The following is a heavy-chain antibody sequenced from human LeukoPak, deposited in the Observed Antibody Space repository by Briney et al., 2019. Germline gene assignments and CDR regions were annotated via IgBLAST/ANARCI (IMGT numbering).Heavy chain of an antibody. CDR1: GFTFSSYW. J-gene: IGHJ6*03. CDR2: IKKDGSGE. Sequence: GGSLRLSCAASGFTFSSYWMSWVRQAPGKGLEWVANIKKDGSGEYYVDSVKGRFTISRDSAKNSLYLQMNSLRAEDTAVCYCTRLQYYFYYMDVWGKGTTVTVS. V-gene: IGHV3-7*03. CDR3: TRLQYYFYYMDV. D-gene: IGHD2/OR15-2a*01.